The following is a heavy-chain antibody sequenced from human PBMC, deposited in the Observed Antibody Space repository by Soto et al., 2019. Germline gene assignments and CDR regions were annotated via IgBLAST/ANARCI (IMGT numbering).Heavy chain of an antibody. J-gene: IGHJ2*01. Sequence: EVQLVESGGGLVKPGGSLRLSWAASGFTFSSYSMNWVRQAPVKGLEWVSSISRSSSYISYADSVKGRFTISRDNAKNSLYLQMNSLRAEDTAVYYCARDQVAGTRYFALWGSGTLVTVSS. D-gene: IGHD6-19*01. CDR2: ISRSSSYI. CDR1: GFTFSSYS. V-gene: IGHV3-21*01. CDR3: ARDQVAGTRYFAL.